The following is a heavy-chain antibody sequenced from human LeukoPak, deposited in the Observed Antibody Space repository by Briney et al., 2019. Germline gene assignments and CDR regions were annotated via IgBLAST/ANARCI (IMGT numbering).Heavy chain of an antibody. V-gene: IGHV3-9*01. D-gene: IGHD1-26*01. Sequence: GGSLRLSCAASGFTFDDYAMHWVRHAPGKGLEWVSGISWNSGSIGYADSVKGRFTISRDNAKNSLYLQMNSLRAEDTALYYCAKDMSGSYYVLDYWGQGTLVTVSS. J-gene: IGHJ4*02. CDR2: ISWNSGSI. CDR1: GFTFDDYA. CDR3: AKDMSGSYYVLDY.